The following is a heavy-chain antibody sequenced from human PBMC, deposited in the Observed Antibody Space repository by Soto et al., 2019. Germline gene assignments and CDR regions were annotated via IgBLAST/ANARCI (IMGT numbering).Heavy chain of an antibody. CDR1: GGSISSGGYY. CDR2: IYYSGST. CDR3: ARVARDSSGYYAYYFDY. Sequence: LSLTCTVSGGSISSGGYYWSWIRQHPGKGLEWIGYIYYSGSTYYNPSLKSRVTISVDTSKNQFSLKLSSVTAADTAVYYCARVARDSSGYYAYYFDYWGQGTLVTVSS. D-gene: IGHD3-22*01. J-gene: IGHJ4*02. V-gene: IGHV4-31*03.